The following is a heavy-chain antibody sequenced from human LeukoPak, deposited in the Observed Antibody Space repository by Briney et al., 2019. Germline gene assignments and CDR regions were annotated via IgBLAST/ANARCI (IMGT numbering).Heavy chain of an antibody. V-gene: IGHV1-69*13. CDR2: IIPIFGTA. J-gene: IGHJ6*02. CDR1: GGTFSSYA. CDR3: ASRIAAAGRPLADYYYGMDV. D-gene: IGHD6-13*01. Sequence: SVKVSCKASGGTFSSYAICWVRQAPGQGLEWMGGIIPIFGTANYAQKFQGRVTITADESTSTAYTELSSLRSEDTAVYYWASRIAAAGRPLADYYYGMDVWGQGTTVTVSS.